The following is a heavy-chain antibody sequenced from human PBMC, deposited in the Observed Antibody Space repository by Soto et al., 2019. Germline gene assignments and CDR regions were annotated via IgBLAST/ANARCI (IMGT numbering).Heavy chain of an antibody. CDR3: ARLGPRVRAAERVSNWFDP. Sequence: PGESLKISCKGSGYSFTSYWIGWVRQMPGKGLEWMGIIYPGDSDTRCSPSFQGQVTISADKSISTAYLQWSSLKASDTAMYYCARLGPRVRAAERVSNWFDPWGQGTLVTV. D-gene: IGHD2-15*01. V-gene: IGHV5-51*01. J-gene: IGHJ5*02. CDR2: IYPGDSDT. CDR1: GYSFTSYW.